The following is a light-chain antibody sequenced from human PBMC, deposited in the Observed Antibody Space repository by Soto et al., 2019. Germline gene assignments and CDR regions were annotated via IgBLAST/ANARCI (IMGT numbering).Light chain of an antibody. CDR2: AAS. J-gene: IGKJ5*01. CDR3: QQSYSLPRA. V-gene: IGKV1-39*01. CDR1: KSITSY. Sequence: DIQMTQSPSSLSASVGDRVTITCRASKSITSYLNWFQQKPGRAPTLLIYAASTLQSGVPSSFSGSGSGTHFTLTISSLQPEDFGTYYCQQSYSLPRAFGQGTRLEIK.